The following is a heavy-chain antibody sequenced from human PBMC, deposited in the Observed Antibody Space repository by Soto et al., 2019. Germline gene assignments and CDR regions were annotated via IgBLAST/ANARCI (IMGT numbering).Heavy chain of an antibody. V-gene: IGHV4-28*01. CDR2: IYYSGST. Sequence: PSETLSLTCNVSGYSISSSNWWGWIRQPPGKGLEWIGYIYYSGSTYYNPSLKSRVTMSVDTSKNQFSLKLSSVTAVDTAVYYCARKGYDSSGFDYWGQGTLVTVSS. CDR1: GYSISSSNW. D-gene: IGHD3-22*01. CDR3: ARKGYDSSGFDY. J-gene: IGHJ4*02.